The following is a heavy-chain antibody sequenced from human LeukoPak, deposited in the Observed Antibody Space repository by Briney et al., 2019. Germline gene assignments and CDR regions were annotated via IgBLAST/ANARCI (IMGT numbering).Heavy chain of an antibody. Sequence: GASVKVSCKASGGTFSSYAISWVRQAPGQGLEWMGGIIPIFGTANYAQKFQGRVTITADESTSTAYMELSSLRSEDTAVYYCARDCTNGVCYSAFDIWGQGTMVTVSS. CDR2: IIPIFGTA. D-gene: IGHD2-8*01. J-gene: IGHJ3*02. V-gene: IGHV1-69*13. CDR3: ARDCTNGVCYSAFDI. CDR1: GGTFSSYA.